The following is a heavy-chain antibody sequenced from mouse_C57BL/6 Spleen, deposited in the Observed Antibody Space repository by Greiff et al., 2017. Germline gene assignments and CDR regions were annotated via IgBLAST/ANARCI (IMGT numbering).Heavy chain of an antibody. CDR3: AKHDAGSLLGSNVIDY. D-gene: IGHD3-1*01. V-gene: IGHV1-62-2*01. J-gene: IGHJ4*01. CDR1: GYNFTEYT. CDR2: FYPGSGSI. Sequence: VQLQQSGAELVKPGASVKLSCKASGYNFTEYTIHWVKQRSGQGLEWIGWFYPGSGSIEYTEKFKDKATLTADKSSSTVYMELSRLTSDDSAVXFAAKHDAGSLLGSNVIDYWGQGTLVTVSA.